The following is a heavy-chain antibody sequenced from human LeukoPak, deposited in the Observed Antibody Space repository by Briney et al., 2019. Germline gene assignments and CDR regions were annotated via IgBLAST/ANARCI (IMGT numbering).Heavy chain of an antibody. Sequence: GESLKISCKGSGYIFTNYCIVWVRQMPGKGLEWMGIIYPADSDTRYSPSFQGQVSISVDKPINTAYLQWTSLKASDTAMYYCARTDYNFWFDPWGQGTLVTVSS. D-gene: IGHD5-24*01. CDR1: GYIFTNYC. J-gene: IGHJ5*02. CDR3: ARTDYNFWFDP. V-gene: IGHV5-51*04. CDR2: IYPADSDT.